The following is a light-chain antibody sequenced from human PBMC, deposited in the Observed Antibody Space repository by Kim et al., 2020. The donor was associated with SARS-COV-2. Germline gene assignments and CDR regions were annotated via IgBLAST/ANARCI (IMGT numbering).Light chain of an antibody. CDR3: QHYSRVPYT. J-gene: IGKJ2*01. V-gene: IGKV1-5*03. CDR1: ENIGTW. CDR2: RAS. Sequence: SASVGDRVTITCRASENIGTWLAWYQQKPGRAPCLLIYRASTLESGVPSRFSGTGSGTEFSLSITSLQPDDFATYYCQHYSRVPYTFGQGTKLEI.